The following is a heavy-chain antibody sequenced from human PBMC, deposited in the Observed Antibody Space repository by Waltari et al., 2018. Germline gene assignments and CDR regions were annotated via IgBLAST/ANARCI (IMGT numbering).Heavy chain of an antibody. D-gene: IGHD4-17*01. CDR2: ISFSSTTI. J-gene: IGHJ4*02. CDR1: GFMFGPFS. V-gene: IGHV3-48*04. Sequence: EVQLVESGGGLVQPGGSLRPSVSASGFMFGPFSMHWVRQAPGKGLEWLSYISFSSTTISYADSVKGRFTISRDNAKNSLYLQMNSLRAEDTAVYYCARDLDKYGHGTPNDYWGQGTLVTVSS. CDR3: ARDLDKYGHGTPNDY.